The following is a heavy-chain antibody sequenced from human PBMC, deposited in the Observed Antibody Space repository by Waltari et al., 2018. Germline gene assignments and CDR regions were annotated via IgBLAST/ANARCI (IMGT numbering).Heavy chain of an antibody. D-gene: IGHD3-10*01. CDR1: GYSISSGYY. CDR3: ARDGFGDGYYGMDV. J-gene: IGHJ6*02. V-gene: IGHV4-38-2*02. Sequence: QVQLQESGPGLVKPSETLSLTCAVSGYSISSGYYWGWIRQPPGTELGWIGSSYHSGSTYYHPSLKSRVTLAVDTSKNQFSLKLSSVTAADTAVYYCARDGFGDGYYGMDVWGQGTTVTVSS. CDR2: SYHSGST.